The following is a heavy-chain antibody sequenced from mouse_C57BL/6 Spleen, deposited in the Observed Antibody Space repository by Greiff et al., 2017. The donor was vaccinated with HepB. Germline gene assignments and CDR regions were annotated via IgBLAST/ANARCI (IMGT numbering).Heavy chain of an antibody. Sequence: VQLQQSGPELVKPGASVKISCKASGYAFSSSWMNWVKQRPGKGLEWIGRIYPGDGDTNYNGKFKGKATLTADKSSSTAYMQLSSLTSEDSAVYFCAKGDYVNYRWYFDVWGTGTTVTVSS. D-gene: IGHD2-1*01. CDR1: GYAFSSSW. J-gene: IGHJ1*03. V-gene: IGHV1-82*01. CDR3: AKGDYVNYRWYFDV. CDR2: IYPGDGDT.